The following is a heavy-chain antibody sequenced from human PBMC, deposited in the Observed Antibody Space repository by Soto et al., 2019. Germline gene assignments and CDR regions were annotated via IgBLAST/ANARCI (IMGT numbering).Heavy chain of an antibody. CDR1: GFTFSSYA. D-gene: IGHD6-19*01. Sequence: GGSLRLSCAASGFTFSSYAMSCVRQAPGKGLEWVSGINGDGGSTCYADSVKGRFTISRDNAKNTLYLQMNSLRADDTAVYYFESGLITVVGTRNYWGRGTVVTVS. CDR3: ESGLITVVGTRNY. V-gene: IGHV3-23*01. J-gene: IGHJ4*02. CDR2: INGDGGST.